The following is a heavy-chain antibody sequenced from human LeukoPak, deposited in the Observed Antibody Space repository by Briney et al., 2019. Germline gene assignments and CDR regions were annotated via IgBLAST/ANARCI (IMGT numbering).Heavy chain of an antibody. D-gene: IGHD1-26*01. J-gene: IGHJ4*02. V-gene: IGHV1-2*02. CDR2: INPNSGGT. CDR1: GYTFTGYY. Sequence: ASVKVSCKASGYTFTGYYMHWVRQAPGQGLEWMGWINPNSGGTNYAQKFQGRVTMTRDTSISTAYMELSRLRSDDTAVYYCAGYSGSYYRFDYWGQGTLVTVSS. CDR3: AGYSGSYYRFDY.